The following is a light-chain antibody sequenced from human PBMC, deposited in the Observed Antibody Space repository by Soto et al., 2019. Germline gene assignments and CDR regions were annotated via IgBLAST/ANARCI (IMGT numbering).Light chain of an antibody. CDR2: EVS. Sequence: QSVLTQPPSASGSPGQSVTISCTGPSSDVGGYNYVSWYQQHPGKAPKLMIYEVSKRPSGVPDRFSGSKSGNTASLTVSGLQAEDEADYYFNSYAGSNNWVFGGGTKLTVL. CDR1: SSDVGGYNY. CDR3: NSYAGSNNWV. J-gene: IGLJ3*02. V-gene: IGLV2-8*01.